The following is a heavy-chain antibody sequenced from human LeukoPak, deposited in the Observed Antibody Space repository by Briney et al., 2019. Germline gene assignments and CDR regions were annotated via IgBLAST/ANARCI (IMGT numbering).Heavy chain of an antibody. V-gene: IGHV3-7*02. CDR1: GFTFSSYW. CDR3: ASVQTTTFYYYGMDV. CDR2: IKQDGSEK. J-gene: IGHJ6*02. Sequence: PGGSLRLSCAASGFTFSSYWMSWVRQAPGKGLEWVANIKQDGSEKYYVDSVKGRFTISRDNAKNSLYLQMNSLRAEDTAVYYCASVQTTTFYYYGMDVWGQGTTVTVSS. D-gene: IGHD1-1*01.